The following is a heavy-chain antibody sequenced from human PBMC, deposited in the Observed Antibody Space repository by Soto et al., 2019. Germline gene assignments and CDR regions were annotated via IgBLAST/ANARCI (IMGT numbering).Heavy chain of an antibody. CDR1: GGSISSSSYY. CDR3: ARSLRGDTVDDAFDI. J-gene: IGHJ3*02. CDR2: IYYSGST. Sequence: PSETLSLTCTVSGGSISSSSYYWGWIRQPPGKGLEWIGSIYYSGSTYYNPSLKSRVTISVDTSKNQFSLKLSSVTAADTAVYYCARSLRGDTVDDAFDIWGQGTMVTVSS. D-gene: IGHD3-10*01. V-gene: IGHV4-39*07.